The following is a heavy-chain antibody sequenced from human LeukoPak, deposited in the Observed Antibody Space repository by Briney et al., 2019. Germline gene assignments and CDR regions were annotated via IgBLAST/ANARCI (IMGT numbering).Heavy chain of an antibody. CDR3: ARGRRYSSGWTATPRSYNWFDP. J-gene: IGHJ5*02. Sequence: PSETLSLTCAVYGGSFSGYYWSWIRQPPGKGLEWIGEINHSGSTNYNPSLKSRVTISVDTSKNQFSLKLSSVTAADTAVYYCARGRRYSSGWTATPRSYNWFDPWGQGTLVTVSS. CDR2: INHSGST. V-gene: IGHV4-34*01. D-gene: IGHD6-19*01. CDR1: GGSFSGYY.